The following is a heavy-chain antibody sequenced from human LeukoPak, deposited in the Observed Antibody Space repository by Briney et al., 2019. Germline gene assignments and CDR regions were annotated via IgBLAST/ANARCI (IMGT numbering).Heavy chain of an antibody. CDR2: IYYSGST. Sequence: SETLSLTCTVSGGSISSSSYYWGWIRQPPGEGLEWIGSIYYSGSTYYNPSLKSRVTISVDTSKNQFSLKLSSVTAADTAVYYCARPYIAAAGIFDYWGQGTLVTVSS. D-gene: IGHD6-13*01. CDR3: ARPYIAAAGIFDY. V-gene: IGHV4-39*01. CDR1: GGSISSSSYY. J-gene: IGHJ4*02.